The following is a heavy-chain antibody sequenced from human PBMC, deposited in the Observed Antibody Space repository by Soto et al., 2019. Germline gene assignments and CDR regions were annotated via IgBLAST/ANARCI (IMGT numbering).Heavy chain of an antibody. CDR3: ARDMLQQWLAFDY. D-gene: IGHD6-19*01. CDR1: GFTFSSHA. J-gene: IGHJ4*02. CDR2: ISYDGSNK. V-gene: IGHV3-30-3*01. Sequence: GGSLRLSCAATGFTFSSHAMHWVRQAPGKGLEWVAVISYDGSNKYYADSVKGRFTISRDNSKNTLYLQMNSLRAEDTAVYYCARDMLQQWLAFDYWGQGTLVTVSS.